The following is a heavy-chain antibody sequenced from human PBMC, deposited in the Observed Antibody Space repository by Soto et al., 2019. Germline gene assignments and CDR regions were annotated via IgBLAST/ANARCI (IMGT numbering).Heavy chain of an antibody. CDR1: GYTFTSYG. CDR3: ARCTCQLLGFMLFPPSYYYYSMDV. V-gene: IGHV1-18*01. Sequence: ASVKVSCKASGYTFTSYGISWVRQAPGQGLEWMGWISAYNGNTNYAQKLQGRVTMTTDTSTSTAYMELRSLRSDDTAVYYCARCTCQLLGFMLFPPSYYYYSMDVWGKGTTVTVSS. D-gene: IGHD2-21*01. CDR2: ISAYNGNT. J-gene: IGHJ6*03.